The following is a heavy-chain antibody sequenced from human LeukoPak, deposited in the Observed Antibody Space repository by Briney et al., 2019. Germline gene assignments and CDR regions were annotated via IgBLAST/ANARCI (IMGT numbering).Heavy chain of an antibody. J-gene: IGHJ5*02. Sequence: GGSLRLSCAASELSVSDNYMSWVRQAPGKGLEWVSILYSGGNTYYTDSVKGRFTISRDTSKNTLYLQMNSLRADDTAVYYCVRTQPRSRLLDRWGQGTLVTVST. D-gene: IGHD1-26*01. CDR1: ELSVSDNY. V-gene: IGHV3-53*01. CDR3: VRTQPRSRLLDR. CDR2: LYSGGNT.